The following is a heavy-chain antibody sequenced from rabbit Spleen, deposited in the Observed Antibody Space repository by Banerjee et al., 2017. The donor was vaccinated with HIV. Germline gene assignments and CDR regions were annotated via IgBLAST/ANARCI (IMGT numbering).Heavy chain of an antibody. D-gene: IGHD1-1*01. CDR1: GFSVSSSDY. Sequence: QSLEESGGDMVKPGASLTLTCTASGFSVSSSDYMCWDRQAPGKGLEWIGCIDDGSSGFTYYATWAKGRFTCSKTSSTTVTLQMTRLTAADTATYFCARDTSSSFSSYGMDLWGPGTL. CDR3: ARDTSSSFSSYGMDL. J-gene: IGHJ6*01. V-gene: IGHV1S40*01. CDR2: IDDGSSGFT.